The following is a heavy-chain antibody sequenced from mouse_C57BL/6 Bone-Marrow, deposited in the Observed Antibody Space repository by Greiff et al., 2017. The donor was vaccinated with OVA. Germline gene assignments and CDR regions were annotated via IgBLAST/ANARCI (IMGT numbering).Heavy chain of an antibody. D-gene: IGHD2-2*01. CDR3: TTRNIRWLRRDD. CDR1: GFNIKDYY. V-gene: IGHV14-1*01. J-gene: IGHJ2*01. Sequence: DVKLVESGAELVRPGASVKLSCTASGFNIKDYYMHWVKQRPEQGLEWIGRIDPEDGDPEYAPKFPGKATMPADTSSTTAYLQRSSVTSEDNDVDYCTTRNIRWLRRDDWGQGTTLTVSS. CDR2: IDPEDGDP.